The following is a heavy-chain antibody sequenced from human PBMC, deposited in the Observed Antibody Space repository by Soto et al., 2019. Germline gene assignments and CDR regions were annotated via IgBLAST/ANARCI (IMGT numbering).Heavy chain of an antibody. CDR1: GFTLSGFD. Sequence: EVQLVESGGGLVQPGGSLKLSCAASGFTLSGFDIHWVRQASGEGPEWVGRIKTKVESYATELAASVKGRFTLSRDDPKNTAYLEMNSLKTEDTAVYYCTRRYCSGGGCYSDFDYWGQGALVTVSS. CDR2: IKTKVESYAT. CDR3: TRRYCSGGGCYSDFDY. V-gene: IGHV3-73*01. J-gene: IGHJ4*02. D-gene: IGHD2-15*01.